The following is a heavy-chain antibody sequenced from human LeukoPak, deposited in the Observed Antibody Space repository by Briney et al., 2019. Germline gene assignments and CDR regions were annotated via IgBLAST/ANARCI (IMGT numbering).Heavy chain of an antibody. D-gene: IGHD3-22*01. V-gene: IGHV4-61*01. Sequence: PSETLSLTCTVSGGSVSSGSYYWSWIRQPPGKGLEWIGYIYYSGSTNYNPSLKSRVTISVDTSKNQFSLELSSVTAADTAVYYCARERERAYYYDSSGYYALDYWGQGTLVTVSS. CDR2: IYYSGST. J-gene: IGHJ4*02. CDR3: ARERERAYYYDSSGYYALDY. CDR1: GGSVSSGSYY.